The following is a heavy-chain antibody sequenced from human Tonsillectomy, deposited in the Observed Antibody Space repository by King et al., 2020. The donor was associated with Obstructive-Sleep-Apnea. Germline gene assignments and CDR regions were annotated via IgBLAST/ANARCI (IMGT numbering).Heavy chain of an antibody. CDR3: TRERRIQQWLPFDY. J-gene: IGHJ4*02. CDR1: GGSISSSTYY. Sequence: LQLQESGPGLVKPSETLSLTCTVSGGSISSSTYYWGWIRQPPGKGLEWIGTIYYSGSTYYSPSLKSRVTISVDTSKNQFSLKLSSVTAADTAVYYCTRERRIQQWLPFDYWGQGTLVTVSS. V-gene: IGHV4-39*07. CDR2: IYYSGST. D-gene: IGHD5-18*01.